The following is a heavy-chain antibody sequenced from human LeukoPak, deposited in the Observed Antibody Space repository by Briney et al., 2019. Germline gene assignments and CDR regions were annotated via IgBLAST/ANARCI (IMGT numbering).Heavy chain of an antibody. D-gene: IGHD3-10*01. J-gene: IGHJ4*02. CDR3: ARDWRSGADY. V-gene: IGHV3-74*01. CDR1: GFSFSNYW. Sequence: GGSLRLSCAASGFSFSNYWMNWVRHAPGKGLVWVSHINTDGTITTYADSVNGRFTISRDNAKNTLYLQMSSLRGEDTAVYYCARDWRSGADYWGQGTLVTVSS. CDR2: INTDGTIT.